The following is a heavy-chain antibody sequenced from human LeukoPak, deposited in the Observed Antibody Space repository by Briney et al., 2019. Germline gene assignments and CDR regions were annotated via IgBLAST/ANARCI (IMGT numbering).Heavy chain of an antibody. J-gene: IGHJ6*02. D-gene: IGHD3-3*01. V-gene: IGHV1-18*01. Sequence: ASVKVSCKASGYSFTSYGISWVRQAPGQGLEWLGRISGYTGKANYAEKFQGRVTMTMETSTRTVYMELRSLRSDDTAVYYCARDAGQEWHYYGMDVWGQGTTVTVSS. CDR2: ISGYTGKA. CDR3: ARDAGQEWHYYGMDV. CDR1: GYSFTSYG.